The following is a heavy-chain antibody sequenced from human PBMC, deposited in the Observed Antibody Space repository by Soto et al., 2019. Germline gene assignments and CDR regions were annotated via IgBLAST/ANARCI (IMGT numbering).Heavy chain of an antibody. CDR1: GGSISSSNW. CDR2: IYHSGST. J-gene: IGHJ4*02. V-gene: IGHV4-4*02. D-gene: IGHD6-19*01. Sequence: QVQLQESGPGLVKPSGTLSLTCAVSGGSISSSNWWSWVRQPPGKGLEWIGEIYHSGSTNYNPSLKSRXXIXVXXSKNQFSLKLSSVTAADTAVYYCARVETMAGYFDYWGQGTLVTVSS. CDR3: ARVETMAGYFDY.